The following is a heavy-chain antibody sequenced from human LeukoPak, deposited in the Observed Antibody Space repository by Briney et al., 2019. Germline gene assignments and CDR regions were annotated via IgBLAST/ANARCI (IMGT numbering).Heavy chain of an antibody. CDR3: PRICDGSPLDY. Sequence: ASGPALVKPTQTLTLTCTFSGFSLRTSGMCVSWIRQPPGKALEWLARIDWDDDKFYSTSLKTRLTISKDTSKNQVVLTMTNMDPVDTATYYCPRICDGSPLDYWGQGTLVTVSS. CDR1: GFSLRTSGMC. J-gene: IGHJ4*02. V-gene: IGHV2-70*17. CDR2: IDWDDDK. D-gene: IGHD5-24*01.